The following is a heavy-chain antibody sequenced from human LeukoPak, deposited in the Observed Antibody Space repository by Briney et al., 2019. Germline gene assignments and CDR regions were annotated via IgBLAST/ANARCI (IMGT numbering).Heavy chain of an antibody. D-gene: IGHD2-2*01. V-gene: IGHV3-72*01. CDR2: TRNKPNSYTP. Sequence: PGGSLRLSCAASGFTFSDHYMDWVRQAPGKGLEWVGRTRNKPNSYTPEYAASVKGRFIIPRDDSKNSLYLQMNSLKTEDTAVYYCARGYCSSSSCRYFDFWGQGTLVTVSS. J-gene: IGHJ4*02. CDR1: GFTFSDHY. CDR3: ARGYCSSSSCRYFDF.